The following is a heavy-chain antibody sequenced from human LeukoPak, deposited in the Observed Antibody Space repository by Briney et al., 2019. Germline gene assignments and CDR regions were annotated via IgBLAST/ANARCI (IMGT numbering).Heavy chain of an antibody. CDR3: ARDGATFSGYDWYYYMDV. V-gene: IGHV3-21*01. J-gene: IGHJ6*03. Sequence: PGGSLRLSCAVSEFTFNNYWMGWVRQAPGKGLEWVSSISTSSSYIYYADSVKGRFTISRDNAKNSMYLQMNSLRAEDTAVYYCARDGATFSGYDWYYYMDVWGKGTTVTVSS. CDR1: EFTFNNYW. CDR2: ISTSSSYI. D-gene: IGHD5-12*01.